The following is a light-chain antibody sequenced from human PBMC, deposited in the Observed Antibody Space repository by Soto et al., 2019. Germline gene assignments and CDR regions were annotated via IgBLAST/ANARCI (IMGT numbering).Light chain of an antibody. J-gene: IGLJ2*01. V-gene: IGLV1-51*01. CDR3: GTWDSSLTIGVI. CDR2: DNQ. CDR1: SSNVGKNF. Sequence: QSVLTQPPSVSAAPGQKVSISWSGSSSNVGKNFVSWYQHVPGKAPKLLIYDNQKRPSGIPDRFSASKSGTLATLDITGLQTGDEADYYCGTWDSSLTIGVIFGGGTKLTAL.